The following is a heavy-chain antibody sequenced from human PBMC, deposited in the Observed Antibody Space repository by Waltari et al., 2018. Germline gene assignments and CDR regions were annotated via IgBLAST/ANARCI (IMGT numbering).Heavy chain of an antibody. CDR2: IKHDGSET. CDR1: GFNLTDLW. V-gene: IGHV3-7*01. D-gene: IGHD2-8*02. J-gene: IGHJ3*02. Sequence: EELLVESGGDLVHPGGSLRLPCAVSGFNLTDLWLGWVRQAPGKGLEWVANIKHDGSETNYVDSVKGRFTISRDNAKKSVYLQMNSLRADDTAIYFCARYEGHCIGDFCYFPDAFDTWGQGTMVTVSS. CDR3: ARYEGHCIGDFCYFPDAFDT.